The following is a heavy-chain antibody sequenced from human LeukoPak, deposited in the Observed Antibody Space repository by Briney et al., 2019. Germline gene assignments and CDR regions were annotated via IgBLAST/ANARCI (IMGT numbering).Heavy chain of an antibody. Sequence: SETLSLTCTVSGGSISSYYWSWIRQPAGKALEWIGRIYTSGSTNYNPSLKSRVTMSVDTSKNQFSLKLSSVTAADTAVYYCARDVSELQPSYYYYYYMDVXGXGTTVTVSS. J-gene: IGHJ6*03. D-gene: IGHD1-7*01. V-gene: IGHV4-4*07. CDR2: IYTSGST. CDR1: GGSISSYY. CDR3: ARDVSELQPSYYYYYYMDV.